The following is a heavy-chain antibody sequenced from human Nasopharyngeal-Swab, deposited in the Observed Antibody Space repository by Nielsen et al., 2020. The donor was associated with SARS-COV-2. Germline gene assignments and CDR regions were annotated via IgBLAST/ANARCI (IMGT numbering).Heavy chain of an antibody. CDR1: GFTFTSYA. CDR2: MSGRGEKT. J-gene: IGHJ5*02. D-gene: IGHD2-15*01. CDR3: AKDSGAGFCDDGSCFPTNH. Sequence: GESLKISRAASGFTFTSYAMNWVRHAPGKGLEWVSGMSGRGEKTYYAESVKGRFTISRDVSKNTLYLQMNGLRAEDTAVYYCAKDSGAGFCDDGSCFPTNHWGQGTLVTVSS. V-gene: IGHV3-23*01.